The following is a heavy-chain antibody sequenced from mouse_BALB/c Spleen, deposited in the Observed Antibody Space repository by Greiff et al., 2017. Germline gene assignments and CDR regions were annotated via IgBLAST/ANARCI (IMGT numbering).Heavy chain of an antibody. V-gene: IGHV5-17*02. D-gene: IGHD2-14*01. J-gene: IGHJ1*01. Sequence: EVQVVESGGGLVQPGGSRKLSCAASGFTFSSFGMHWVRQAPEKGLEWVAYISSGSSTIYYADTVKGRFTISRDNPKNTLFLQMTSLRSEDTAMYYCAREGRYDRYFDVWGAGTTVTVSS. CDR2: ISSGSSTI. CDR1: GFTFSSFG. CDR3: AREGRYDRYFDV.